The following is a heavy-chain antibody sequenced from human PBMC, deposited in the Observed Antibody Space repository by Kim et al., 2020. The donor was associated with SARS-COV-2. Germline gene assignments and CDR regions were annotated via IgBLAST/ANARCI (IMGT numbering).Heavy chain of an antibody. Sequence: SRVTISVDTSKNQFSLKLSSVTAADTAVYYCARLNSMDSLAGIAAGAVDYWGQGTLVTVSS. J-gene: IGHJ4*02. V-gene: IGHV4-39*01. CDR3: ARLNSMDSLAGIAAGAVDY. D-gene: IGHD6-13*01.